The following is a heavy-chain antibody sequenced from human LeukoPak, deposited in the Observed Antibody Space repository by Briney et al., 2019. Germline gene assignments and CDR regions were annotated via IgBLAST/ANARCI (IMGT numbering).Heavy chain of an antibody. CDR1: GYSFTSYW. CDR2: IYPGDSDT. Sequence: ESLKISCKGSGYSFTSYWIGWVRQMPGKGLEWMGIIYPGDSDTRYSPSFQGQVTISADKSISTAYMELSSLRSEDTAVYYCARAASRQQQPDDAFDIWGQGTMVTVSS. J-gene: IGHJ3*02. D-gene: IGHD6-13*01. V-gene: IGHV5-51*01. CDR3: ARAASRQQQPDDAFDI.